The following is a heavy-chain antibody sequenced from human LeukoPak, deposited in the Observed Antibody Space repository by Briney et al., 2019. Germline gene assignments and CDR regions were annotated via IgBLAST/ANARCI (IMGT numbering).Heavy chain of an antibody. CDR3: ARCMGIQLWLPGY. D-gene: IGHD5-18*01. Sequence: ASVKVSCKASGGTFSSYAISWVRQAPGQGLEWMGGIIPIFGTANYAQEFQGRVTITADESTSTAYMELSSLRSEDTAVYYCARCMGIQLWLPGYWGQGTLVTVSS. J-gene: IGHJ4*02. CDR2: IIPIFGTA. V-gene: IGHV1-69*13. CDR1: GGTFSSYA.